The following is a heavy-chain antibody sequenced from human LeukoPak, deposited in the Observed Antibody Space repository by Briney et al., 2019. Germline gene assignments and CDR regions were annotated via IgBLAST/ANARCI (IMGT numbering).Heavy chain of an antibody. Sequence: GGSLRLSCAASGFTVSSNYMSWVRQAPGKGLEWVSVIYSGGSTYYADSVKGRFTISRDNSKSTLYLQMNSLRAEDMAVYYCAKGTTPYHYYYYMDVWGKGTTVTVSS. D-gene: IGHD1-1*01. CDR2: IYSGGST. CDR1: GFTVSSNY. J-gene: IGHJ6*03. V-gene: IGHV3-66*01. CDR3: AKGTTPYHYYYYMDV.